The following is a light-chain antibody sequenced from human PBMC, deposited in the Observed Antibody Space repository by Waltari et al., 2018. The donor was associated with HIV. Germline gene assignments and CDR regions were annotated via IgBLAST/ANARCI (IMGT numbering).Light chain of an antibody. Sequence: DIVMTQSPATLSVSPGDRATLSCRASQSVTNNLAWYQQKPGQAPRLLIFGASAKASGVPARFSASGSGTECTLTISSLQPEDSAVYYCQPDNSRPPLPFGQGTRVEIK. V-gene: IGKV3-15*01. J-gene: IGKJ5*01. CDR3: QPDNSRPPLP. CDR1: QSVTNN. CDR2: GAS.